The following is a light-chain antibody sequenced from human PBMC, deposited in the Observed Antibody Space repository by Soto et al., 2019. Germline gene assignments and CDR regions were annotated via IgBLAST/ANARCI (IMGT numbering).Light chain of an antibody. CDR1: QTISSW. CDR3: QHYNSYSEA. CDR2: KAS. J-gene: IGKJ1*01. V-gene: IGKV1-5*03. Sequence: DIQMTQSPSTRSGXXXDXXTXTXRASQTISSWLAWYQQKPGKAPKLLIYKASTLKSGVPSRFSGSGSGTEFTLTISSLQPDDFATYYCQHYNSYSEAFGQGTKVDI.